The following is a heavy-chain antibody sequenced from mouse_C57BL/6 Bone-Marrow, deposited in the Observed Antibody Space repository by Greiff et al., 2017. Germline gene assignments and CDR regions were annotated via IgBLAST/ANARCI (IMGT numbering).Heavy chain of an antibody. V-gene: IGHV1-15*01. Sequence: QVQLQQSGAELVRPGASVTLSCKASGYTFTDYEMHWVKQTPVHGLEWIGAIDPETGGTAYNQKFKGKAILTADKSSSTAYMELRSLTSEDSAVYYCTSSDGDGPTDDYWGQGTTLTVSS. CDR3: TSSDGDGPTDDY. D-gene: IGHD1-1*01. CDR1: GYTFTDYE. CDR2: IDPETGGT. J-gene: IGHJ2*01.